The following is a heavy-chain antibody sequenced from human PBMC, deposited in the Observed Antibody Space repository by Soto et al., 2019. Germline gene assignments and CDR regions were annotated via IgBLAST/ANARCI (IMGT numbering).Heavy chain of an antibody. D-gene: IGHD1-7*01. CDR3: AGPPELTRIYYYYGMDV. CDR1: GGTFSSYA. Sequence: SVKVSCKASGGTFSSYAISWVRQAPGQGLEWMGGIIPIFGTANYAQKFQGRVTITADESTSTAYMELSSLRSEDTAVYYCAGPPELTRIYYYYGMDVWGQGTTVTSP. J-gene: IGHJ6*02. V-gene: IGHV1-69*13. CDR2: IIPIFGTA.